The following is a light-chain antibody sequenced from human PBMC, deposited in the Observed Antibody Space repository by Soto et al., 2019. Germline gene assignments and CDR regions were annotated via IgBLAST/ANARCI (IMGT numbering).Light chain of an antibody. CDR1: SGHSSYA. J-gene: IGLJ2*01. CDR2: LNSDGSH. Sequence: QSVLTQSPSASASLGASVKLTCTLTSGHSSYAIAWHQQQPEKGPRYLMKLNSDGSHTKGAGIPDRFSGSSSGAERYLTISSLQSEDEADYYCQTWGTGIVVFGGGIKLTVL. CDR3: QTWGTGIVV. V-gene: IGLV4-69*01.